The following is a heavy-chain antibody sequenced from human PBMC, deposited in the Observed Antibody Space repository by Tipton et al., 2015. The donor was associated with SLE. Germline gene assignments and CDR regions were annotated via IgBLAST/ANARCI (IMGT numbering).Heavy chain of an antibody. CDR2: INYSGTT. D-gene: IGHD1-7*01. Sequence: LRLSCTVSGGSISISSYYWAWIRQPPGKGLECIGNINYSGTTSYNPSLKSRVTMSVDMSQNQFSLTLRSVTAADTTIYYCARWNFVTMTGGFDIWGQGTMFTVSS. J-gene: IGHJ3*02. CDR1: GGSISISSYY. V-gene: IGHV4-39*07. CDR3: ARWNFVTMTGGFDI.